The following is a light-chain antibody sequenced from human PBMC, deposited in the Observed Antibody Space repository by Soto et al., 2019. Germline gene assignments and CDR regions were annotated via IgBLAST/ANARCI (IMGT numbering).Light chain of an antibody. Sequence: EIVLTQSPGTLSLSPGERATLSCRASQSVRSSYLAWYQQKPGQAPRLLIYGASSRATGIPDRFSGSGPGTDFTLTISRLEPEDLPVYYCQQYGSSPTFGGGTKVEIK. CDR3: QQYGSSPT. J-gene: IGKJ4*01. V-gene: IGKV3-20*01. CDR1: QSVRSSY. CDR2: GAS.